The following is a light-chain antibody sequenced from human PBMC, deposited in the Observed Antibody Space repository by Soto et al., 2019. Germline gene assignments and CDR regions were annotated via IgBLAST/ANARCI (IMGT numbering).Light chain of an antibody. CDR3: MQALQPT. J-gene: IGKJ5*01. CDR2: LGS. Sequence: DIVMTQSPLSLPVTSGEPASISCRSSQSLLHSNGYGYLDLYLQKPAQSPQLLIYLGSNRASGVPDRFSGSGSGTDFTLNSSRVEDEDVWVYYRMQALQPTFGQGTRLEIK. CDR1: QSLLHSNGYGY. V-gene: IGKV2-28*01.